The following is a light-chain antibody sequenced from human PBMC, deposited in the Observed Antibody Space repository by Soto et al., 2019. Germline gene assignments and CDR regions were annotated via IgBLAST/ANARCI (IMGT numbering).Light chain of an antibody. J-gene: IGKJ3*01. V-gene: IGKV1-5*01. CDR1: QSISSW. Sequence: DIQMTQFPSTLFASVGDRVTITCRASQSISSWLAWYQQKPGKAPKLLIYDASSLESGVPSRFSGSGSGTEFTLTISSLQPDDFATYYCQQYNSYSGVTFGPGTKVDIK. CDR2: DAS. CDR3: QQYNSYSGVT.